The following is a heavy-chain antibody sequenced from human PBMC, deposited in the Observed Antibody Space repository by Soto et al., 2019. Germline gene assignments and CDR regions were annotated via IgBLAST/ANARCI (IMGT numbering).Heavy chain of an antibody. D-gene: IGHD6-13*01. CDR1: GFTFSDYY. J-gene: IGHJ3*02. Sequence: LRLSCAASGFTFSDYYMSWIRQAPGKGLEWVSYISSSGSTIYYADSVKGRFTISRDNAKNSLYLQMNSLRAEDTAVYYCARAIYSSSWYDAFDIWGQGTMVTVSS. CDR3: ARAIYSSSWYDAFDI. V-gene: IGHV3-11*01. CDR2: ISSSGSTI.